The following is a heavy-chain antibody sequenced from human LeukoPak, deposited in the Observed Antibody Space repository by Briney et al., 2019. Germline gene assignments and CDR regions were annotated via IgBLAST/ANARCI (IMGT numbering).Heavy chain of an antibody. D-gene: IGHD6-13*01. J-gene: IGHJ5*02. CDR2: IYTSGST. Sequence: PSETLSLTCTVPGGSISSYYWSWIRQPAGKGLEWIGRIYTSGSTNYNPSLKSRVTMSVDTSKNQFSLKLSSGTAADTAGYYCAGGGIAAAGTGRSDPWGQGTLVTVSS. CDR3: AGGGIAAAGTGRSDP. V-gene: IGHV4-4*07. CDR1: GGSISSYY.